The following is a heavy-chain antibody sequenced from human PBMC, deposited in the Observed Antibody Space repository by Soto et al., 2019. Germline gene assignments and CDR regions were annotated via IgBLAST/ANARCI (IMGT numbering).Heavy chain of an antibody. Sequence: QVQLVESGGGVVQPGRSLRLSCAASGFTFSNYGMHWVRQAPGKGLEWVAVISYDGSVKYYADSVKGRFTISRDNSKNTLYMQMNSLRTEDTAVYYCANPIAVAGSNFDYWGQGTLVTVYS. J-gene: IGHJ4*02. CDR2: ISYDGSVK. D-gene: IGHD6-19*01. CDR3: ANPIAVAGSNFDY. V-gene: IGHV3-30*18. CDR1: GFTFSNYG.